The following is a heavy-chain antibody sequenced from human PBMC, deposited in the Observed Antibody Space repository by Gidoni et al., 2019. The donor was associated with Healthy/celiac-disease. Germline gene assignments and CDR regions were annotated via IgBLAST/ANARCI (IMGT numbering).Heavy chain of an antibody. Sequence: EVQLLESGGGLVQPGGSLRLSCAASGFTFSSYAMSWVRQAPGKGLEWVSAISGSGGSTYYADSVKGRFTISRDNSKNTLYLQMNSLRAEDTAVYYCAKDLPPSGDIVVVPGRYGMDVWGQGTTVTVSS. CDR2: ISGSGGST. CDR1: GFTFSSYA. J-gene: IGHJ6*02. V-gene: IGHV3-23*01. CDR3: AKDLPPSGDIVVVPGRYGMDV. D-gene: IGHD2-2*01.